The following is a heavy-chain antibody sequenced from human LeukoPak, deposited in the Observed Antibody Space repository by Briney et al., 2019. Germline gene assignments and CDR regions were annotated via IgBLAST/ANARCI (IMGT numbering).Heavy chain of an antibody. Sequence: ASVKVSCKASGYTFTGYYMHWVRQAPGQGLEWVGWINPNSGGTNYAQKFQGRATMTRDTSISTAYMELSRLRSDDTAVYYCARVLWFGEFHYWGQGTLVTVSS. J-gene: IGHJ4*02. CDR3: ARVLWFGEFHY. CDR2: INPNSGGT. CDR1: GYTFTGYY. V-gene: IGHV1-2*02. D-gene: IGHD3-10*01.